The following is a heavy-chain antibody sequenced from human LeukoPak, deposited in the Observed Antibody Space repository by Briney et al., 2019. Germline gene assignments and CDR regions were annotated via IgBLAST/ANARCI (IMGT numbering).Heavy chain of an antibody. J-gene: IGHJ5*02. Sequence: SETLSLTCAVYGGSFSGYYWSWVRPPPGKGLEWIGEINHSGSTNYNPSLKSRVTISVDTSKNQFSLKLSSVTAADTAVYYCARGLGYPGNWFDPWGRGTLVTVSS. CDR2: INHSGST. CDR1: GGSFSGYY. D-gene: IGHD6-13*01. CDR3: ARGLGYPGNWFDP. V-gene: IGHV4-34*01.